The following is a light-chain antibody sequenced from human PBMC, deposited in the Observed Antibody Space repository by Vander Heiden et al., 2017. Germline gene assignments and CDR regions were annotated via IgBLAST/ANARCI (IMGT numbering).Light chain of an antibody. CDR1: SSNIGAGYD. V-gene: IGLV1-40*01. J-gene: IGLJ3*02. CDR2: GNS. CDR3: QSYDSSLSGSRV. Sequence: QSVLTQPPSVSGAPGQSVTISCTWSSSNIGAGYDVHWYQQIPGTAPKLLIYGNSNRPSGVPDRFSGSKSGTSASLAITGLQAEDEADYYCQSYDSSLSGSRVFGGGTKLTVL.